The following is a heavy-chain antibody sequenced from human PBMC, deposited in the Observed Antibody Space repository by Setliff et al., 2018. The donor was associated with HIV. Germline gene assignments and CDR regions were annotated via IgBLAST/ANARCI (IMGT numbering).Heavy chain of an antibody. J-gene: IGHJ4*02. CDR2: INHSGSA. CDR1: GESFSGYF. D-gene: IGHD2-2*01. V-gene: IGHV4-34*01. Sequence: SETLSLTCAVYGESFSGYFWSWIRQSPGTGLEWIGEINHSGSANNNPSLKSRVTISVDTSKNQFSLKLSSVTAADTAVYYCASYDLGYCSSTSCPPGWGQGTLVTVSS. CDR3: ASYDLGYCSSTSCPPG.